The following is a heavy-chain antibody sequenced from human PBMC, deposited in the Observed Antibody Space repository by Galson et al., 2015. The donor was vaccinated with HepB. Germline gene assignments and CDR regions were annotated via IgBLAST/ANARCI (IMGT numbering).Heavy chain of an antibody. J-gene: IGHJ5*02. CDR1: GYTFTSYG. V-gene: IGHV1-18*01. CDR3: ARDQCGGGDCSREYWFDP. D-gene: IGHD2-21*02. Sequence: SVKVSCKASGYTFTSYGISWVRQAPGQGLEWMGWIGAYNGDTNYAQRLQGRVTMTTDTSTSTAYMELRSLRSDDTAVYYCARDQCGGGDCSREYWFDPWGQGTLVTVSS. CDR2: IGAYNGDT.